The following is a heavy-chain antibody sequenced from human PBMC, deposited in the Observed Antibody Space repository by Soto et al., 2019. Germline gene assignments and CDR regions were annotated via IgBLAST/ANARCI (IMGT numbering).Heavy chain of an antibody. V-gene: IGHV3-53*02. CDR3: ARDLVVPAAPYGMDV. CDR1: GFTVSSNY. D-gene: IGHD2-2*01. CDR2: IYSGGST. J-gene: IGHJ6*02. Sequence: EVQLVETGGGLIQPGGSLRLSCAASGFTVSSNYMSWVRQAPGKGLEWVSVIYSGGSTYYADSVKGRFTISRDNSKNTLYLQMNSLRAEDTAVYYCARDLVVPAAPYGMDVWGQGTTVTVSS.